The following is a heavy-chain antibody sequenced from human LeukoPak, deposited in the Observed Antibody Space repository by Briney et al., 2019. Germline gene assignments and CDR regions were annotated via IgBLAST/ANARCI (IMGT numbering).Heavy chain of an antibody. D-gene: IGHD2-2*01. V-gene: IGHV3-7*01. CDR3: ARDPRYCSSTSCHDAFDI. J-gene: IGHJ3*02. CDR2: IKQDGSEK. Sequence: PGGSLRLSCAASGFTFSSYWMSWVRQAPGKGLEWVAYIKQDGSEKYYVDSVKGRFTISRDNAKNSLYLQMNSLRAEDTAVYYCARDPRYCSSTSCHDAFDIWGQGTMVTVSS. CDR1: GFTFSSYW.